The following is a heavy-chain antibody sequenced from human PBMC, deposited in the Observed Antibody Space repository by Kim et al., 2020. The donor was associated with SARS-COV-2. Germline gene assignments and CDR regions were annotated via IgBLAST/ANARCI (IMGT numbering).Heavy chain of an antibody. CDR1: GYTFTGYY. J-gene: IGHJ6*02. D-gene: IGHD3-9*01. CDR2: INPNSGGT. CDR3: AREELRYFDPHYYYYYGMDV. Sequence: ASVKVSCKASGYTFTGYYMHWVRQAPGQGLEWMGWINPNSGGTNYAQKFQGWVTMTRDTSISTAYMELSRLRSDDTAVYYCAREELRYFDPHYYYYYGMDVWGQGTTVTVSS. V-gene: IGHV1-2*04.